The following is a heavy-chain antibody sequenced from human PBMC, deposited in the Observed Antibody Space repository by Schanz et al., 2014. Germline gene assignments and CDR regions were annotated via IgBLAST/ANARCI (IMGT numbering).Heavy chain of an antibody. CDR2: MIGSGSSV. Sequence: EVKLVESGGGLVQPGGSLRLSCAASGFTFSSYAMSWVRQAPGKGLEWVSRMIGSGSSVFYADSVKGRFTISRDNLKNTVYLQMNSLRAGDTAVYYCAKDGRLPYYGTGSDFDYWGQGTLVAVSS. CDR3: AKDGRLPYYGTGSDFDY. CDR1: GFTFSSYA. V-gene: IGHV3-23*04. J-gene: IGHJ4*02. D-gene: IGHD3-22*01.